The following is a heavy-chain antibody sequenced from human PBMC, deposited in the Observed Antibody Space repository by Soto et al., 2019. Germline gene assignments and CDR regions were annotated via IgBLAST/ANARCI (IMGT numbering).Heavy chain of an antibody. CDR3: AKDQGSSWYEIDY. CDR2: IYSGGRT. J-gene: IGHJ4*02. Sequence: GGSLRLSCAASGFTVSSNYMSWVRQAPGKGLEWVSVIYSGGRTYYAASVKGRFTISRDNSKNTLYLQMNSLRAEDTAVYYCAKDQGSSWYEIDYWGQGTLVTVSS. CDR1: GFTVSSNY. D-gene: IGHD6-13*01. V-gene: IGHV3-53*01.